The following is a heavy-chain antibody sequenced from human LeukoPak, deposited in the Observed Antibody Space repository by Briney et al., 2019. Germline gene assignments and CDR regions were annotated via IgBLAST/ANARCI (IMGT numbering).Heavy chain of an antibody. V-gene: IGHV4-39*01. J-gene: IGHJ4*02. D-gene: IGHD2-2*01. CDR1: GGSITSNNYF. Sequence: PSETLSLTCTVSGGSITSNNYFWGWIRQPPGKGLEWIGEINHSGSTNYNPSLKSRVTVSVDPSKNQFSLKLTSVTAADTAVYYCASYRVVPAATYFDYWGQGTLVTVSS. CDR3: ASYRVVPAATYFDY. CDR2: INHSGST.